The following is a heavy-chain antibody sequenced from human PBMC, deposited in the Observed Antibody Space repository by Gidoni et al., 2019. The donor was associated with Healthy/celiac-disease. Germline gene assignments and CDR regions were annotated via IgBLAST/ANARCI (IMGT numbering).Heavy chain of an antibody. CDR1: GFPFGDYA. D-gene: IGHD1-7*01. V-gene: IGHV3-49*03. CDR2: IRSKAYGGTK. J-gene: IGHJ4*02. CDR3: TRDRWNYVSYFDY. Sequence: EVQLVVSGGGLVQPGRSLCLSCTASGFPFGDYAMSWFRQAPGKGLEWVGFIRSKAYGGTKEYAASVKGRFTISRDDSKSIAYLQMNSLKTKDTAVYYCTRDRWNYVSYFDYWGQGTLVTVSS.